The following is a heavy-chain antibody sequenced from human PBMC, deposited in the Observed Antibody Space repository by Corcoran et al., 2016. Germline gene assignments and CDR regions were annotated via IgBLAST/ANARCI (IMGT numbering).Heavy chain of an antibody. CDR1: GFTFSSYG. CDR3: AGEEEYTTSYYFYGMDV. CDR2: IWYDGSNK. Sequence: QVQLVESGGGVVQPGRSLRLSCAASGFTFSSYGMHWVRQAPGKGLEWVAVIWYDGSNKYYADSVKGRFTISRDNSKNTLYLQMNSLRAEDTAVYYWAGEEEYTTSYYFYGMDVWGQGTTVTVSS. J-gene: IGHJ6*02. V-gene: IGHV3-33*01. D-gene: IGHD4-17*01.